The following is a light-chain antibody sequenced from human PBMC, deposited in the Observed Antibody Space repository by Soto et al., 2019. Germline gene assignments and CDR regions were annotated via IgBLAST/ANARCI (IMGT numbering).Light chain of an antibody. CDR3: QQYYRWPQT. Sequence: ETVMTQSPATLSVSPGERATLSCRASQSLSFNLAWYQQKPGQAPRLLIYAASTRATGIPARFSGSGSGTEFTLTISSLQSEDFAVYYCQQYYRWPQTFGQGTKVDI. CDR1: QSLSFN. V-gene: IGKV3-15*01. J-gene: IGKJ1*01. CDR2: AAS.